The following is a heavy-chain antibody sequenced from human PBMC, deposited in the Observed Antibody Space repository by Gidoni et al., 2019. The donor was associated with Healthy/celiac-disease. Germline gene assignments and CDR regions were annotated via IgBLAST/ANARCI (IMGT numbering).Heavy chain of an antibody. CDR3: ARQPTYCSSTSCHYYYYYGMDV. Sequence: VPLVQSAAEAIKPASSLKVSCKGSGYSFTSYCIGSPRQMPGKGLEWIGIIYPGDSDTKYSPSFQGQVTISADKTIRSAYLQWSSLKASDTAKYYGARQPTYCSSTSCHYYYYYGMDVWGQGTTVTVSS. D-gene: IGHD2-2*01. CDR1: GYSFTSYC. J-gene: IGHJ6*02. CDR2: IYPGDSDT. V-gene: IGHV5-51*01.